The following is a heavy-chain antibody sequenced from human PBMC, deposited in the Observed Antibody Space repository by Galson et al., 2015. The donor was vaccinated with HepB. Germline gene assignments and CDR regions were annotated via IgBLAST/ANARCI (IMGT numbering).Heavy chain of an antibody. J-gene: IGHJ6*02. Sequence: SLRLSCAASEFTFNNYAMSWVRQAPGKGLEWLSVISGSGGTTYYADSVKGRFTVSRDNSKRTLYLQMNSLRAEDTTVYYCAKAGFGNRKYGMDVWGQGTTVTVSS. CDR1: EFTFNNYA. CDR3: AKAGFGNRKYGMDV. CDR2: ISGSGGTT. D-gene: IGHD3-10*01. V-gene: IGHV3-23*01.